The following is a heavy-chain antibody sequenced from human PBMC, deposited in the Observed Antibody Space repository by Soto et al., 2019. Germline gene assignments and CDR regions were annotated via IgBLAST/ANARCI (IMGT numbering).Heavy chain of an antibody. CDR3: AKDQGVTGTISYYYYYGMDV. J-gene: IGHJ6*02. D-gene: IGHD1-20*01. CDR2: ISGSGGST. V-gene: IGHV3-23*01. Sequence: GGSLRLSCAASGFTFSSYAMSWVRQAPGKGLEWVSAISGSGGSTYYADSVKGRFTISRDNSKNTLYLQMNSLRAEDTAVYYCAKDQGVTGTISYYYYYGMDVWGQGTTVTVSS. CDR1: GFTFSSYA.